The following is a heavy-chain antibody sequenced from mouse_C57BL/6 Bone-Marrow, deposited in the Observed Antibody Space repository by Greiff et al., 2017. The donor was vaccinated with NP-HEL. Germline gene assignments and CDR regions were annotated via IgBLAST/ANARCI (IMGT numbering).Heavy chain of an antibody. Sequence: EVKLVESGGGLVKPGGSLKLSCAASGFTFSDYGMHWVRQAPEKGLEWVAYISSGSSTIYYADTVKGRCTISRDNAKNTLFLQMTSLRSEDTAMYYCAPITTVVPSYAMDYWGQGTSVTVSS. CDR3: APITTVVPSYAMDY. J-gene: IGHJ4*01. CDR2: ISSGSSTI. D-gene: IGHD1-1*01. V-gene: IGHV5-17*01. CDR1: GFTFSDYG.